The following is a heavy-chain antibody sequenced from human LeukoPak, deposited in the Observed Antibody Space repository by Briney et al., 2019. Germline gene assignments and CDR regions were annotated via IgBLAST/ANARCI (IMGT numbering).Heavy chain of an antibody. V-gene: IGHV3-30*18. CDR2: ISYDGSNK. J-gene: IGHJ4*02. CDR1: GFSFSNYG. D-gene: IGHD5-18*01. CDR3: AKDHLAGYSYGGYYFDY. Sequence: SGRSLRLSCAASGFSFSNYGMHWVRQAPGKGLEWVAAISYDGSNKYYTDSVKGRFTISRDNSKNTLYLQMNSLRAEDTAVYYCAKDHLAGYSYGGYYFDYWGQGTLVTVSP.